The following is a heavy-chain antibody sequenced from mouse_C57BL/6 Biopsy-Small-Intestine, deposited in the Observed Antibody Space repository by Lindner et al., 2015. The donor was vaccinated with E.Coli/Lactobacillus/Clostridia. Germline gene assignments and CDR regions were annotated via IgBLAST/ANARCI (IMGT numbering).Heavy chain of an antibody. V-gene: IGHV1-4*01. D-gene: IGHD1-3*01. CDR2: INPSGDYT. CDR3: VEWFYAMDY. J-gene: IGHJ4*01. CDR1: GYTFTSYT. Sequence: VQLQESGAELARPGASVKMSCKASGYTFTSYTMHWVKQRPGQGLEWIGYINPSGDYTKYNQKFKDKATLTVDTSSSTAHMELHRLTSEDSAVYFCVEWFYAMDYWGQGTSVTVSS.